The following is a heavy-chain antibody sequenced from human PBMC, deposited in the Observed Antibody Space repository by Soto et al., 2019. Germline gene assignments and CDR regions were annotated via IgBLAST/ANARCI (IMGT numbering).Heavy chain of an antibody. CDR1: GFTFSSYA. J-gene: IGHJ4*02. CDR2: ISGSGGST. D-gene: IGHD3-22*01. V-gene: IGHV3-23*01. CDR3: AKDHRITMIVGNFDY. Sequence: GGSLRLSCAASGFTFSSYAMSWVRQAPGKGLEWVSAISGSGGSTYYADSVKGRFTISRDNSKNTLYLQMNSLRAEDTAVYYCAKDHRITMIVGNFDYWGQGTLVTVSS.